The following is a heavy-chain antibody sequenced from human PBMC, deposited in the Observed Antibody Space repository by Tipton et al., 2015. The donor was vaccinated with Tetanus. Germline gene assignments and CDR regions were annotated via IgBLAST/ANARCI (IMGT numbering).Heavy chain of an antibody. CDR1: GFSFRDFG. D-gene: IGHD6-13*01. V-gene: IGHV3-48*02. J-gene: IGHJ4*02. CDR3: ARSAHFASWYD. CDR2: ISSGSSII. Sequence: SLRLSCAGSGFSFRDFGMNWVRQAPGKGLEWISYISSGSSIIFYADAVRGRFFISRDNTKNSLSLQMNGLKDDDTAVYYCARSAHFASWYDWGPGTRVTVSS.